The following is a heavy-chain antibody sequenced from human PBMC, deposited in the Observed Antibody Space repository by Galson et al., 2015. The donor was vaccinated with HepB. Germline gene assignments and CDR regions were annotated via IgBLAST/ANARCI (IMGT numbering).Heavy chain of an antibody. CDR3: ARGTTKGMDV. Sequence: SLRLSCAASGFTFSSTWMHWLRHAPGKGLVWVSRISPDGSITTYADSVKGRFTISRDNAKNTLYLQMNSLRAEDTAVYYCARGTTKGMDVWGQGTTVTVSS. J-gene: IGHJ6*02. CDR1: GFTFSSTW. D-gene: IGHD1-1*01. CDR2: ISPDGSIT. V-gene: IGHV3-74*01.